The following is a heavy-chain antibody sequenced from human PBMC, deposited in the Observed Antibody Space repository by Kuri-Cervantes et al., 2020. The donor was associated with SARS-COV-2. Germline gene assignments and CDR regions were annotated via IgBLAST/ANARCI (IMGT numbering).Heavy chain of an antibody. J-gene: IGHJ4*02. CDR2: IYYSGST. Sequence: SQTLSLTCAVYGGSFSGYYWGWIRQPPGKGLEWIGYIYYSGSTYYNPSLKSRVTISVDTSKNQFSLKLSSVTAADTAVYYCARGVPDGSGSYFFDNFDYWGQGTLVTVSS. CDR1: GGSFSGYY. CDR3: ARGVPDGSGSYFFDNFDY. D-gene: IGHD1-26*01. V-gene: IGHV4-30-4*08.